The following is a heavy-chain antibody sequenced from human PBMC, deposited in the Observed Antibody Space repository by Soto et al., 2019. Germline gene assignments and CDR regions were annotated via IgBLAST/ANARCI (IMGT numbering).Heavy chain of an antibody. Sequence: SETLSLTCTVSGGSISSGDYYWSWIRQPPGKGLEWIGYIYYSGSTYYNPSLKSRVTISVDTSKNQFSLKLSSVTAADTAVYYCARDHRRQLASRDYDYYYYGMDVWGQGTTVTVS. D-gene: IGHD6-6*01. CDR2: IYYSGST. CDR1: GGSISSGDYY. J-gene: IGHJ6*02. CDR3: ARDHRRQLASRDYDYYYYGMDV. V-gene: IGHV4-30-4*01.